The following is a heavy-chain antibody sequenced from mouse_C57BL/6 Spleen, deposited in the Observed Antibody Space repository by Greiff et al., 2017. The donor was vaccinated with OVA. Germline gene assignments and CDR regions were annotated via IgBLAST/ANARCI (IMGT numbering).Heavy chain of an antibody. Sequence: QVQLQQPGAELVKPGASVKMSCKASGYTFTSYWITWVKQRPGQGLEWIGDIYPGSGSTNYNEKFKSKATLTVDTSSSTAYMQLSSLTSEDSAVYDCARIGTAQAPAGLAYWGQGTLVTVSA. J-gene: IGHJ3*01. CDR2: IYPGSGST. V-gene: IGHV1-55*01. D-gene: IGHD3-2*02. CDR3: ARIGTAQAPAGLAY. CDR1: GYTFTSYW.